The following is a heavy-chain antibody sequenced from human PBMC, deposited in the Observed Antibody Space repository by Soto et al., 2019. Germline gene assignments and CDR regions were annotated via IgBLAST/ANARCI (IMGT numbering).Heavy chain of an antibody. J-gene: IGHJ4*02. CDR3: ASRSSGWYFAY. CDR2: ISGGGGST. D-gene: IGHD6-19*01. CDR1: GFTFSSYA. V-gene: IGHV3-23*01. Sequence: EVQLLESGGGLVQPGGSLRLSCAASGFTFSSYAMNWVRQAPGKGLEWVSVISGGGGSTYYADSVKGWFTIYRDTSKNTLYLQMNSLRAEDTAVYYCASRSSGWYFAYWGQGTLVTVSS.